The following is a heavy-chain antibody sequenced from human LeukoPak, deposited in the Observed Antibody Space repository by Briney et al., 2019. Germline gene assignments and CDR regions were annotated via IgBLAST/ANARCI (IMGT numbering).Heavy chain of an antibody. D-gene: IGHD1-26*01. V-gene: IGHV1-2*02. Sequence: ASVKVSCKASGYTFTGYYMHWVRQAPGQGLEWMGWINPNSGGTNYAQKFQGRVTMTRDTSISTAYMELSRLRSEDTAVYYCARVGRGSGSFYYFDYWGQGTLLTVSS. CDR3: ARVGRGSGSFYYFDY. CDR1: GYTFTGYY. CDR2: INPNSGGT. J-gene: IGHJ4*02.